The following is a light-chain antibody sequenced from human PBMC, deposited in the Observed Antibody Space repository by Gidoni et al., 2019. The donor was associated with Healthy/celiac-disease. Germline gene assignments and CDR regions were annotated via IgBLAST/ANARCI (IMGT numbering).Light chain of an antibody. CDR1: QSISSW. Sequence: DIQRTKTPYTLSASVGDRVTITCRASQSISSWWAWSQQKPGKAPKLLFYKASSLESGVPSRFIGSGSGPVFSLTISSLLPDDFATFYCQQYNSYSWTFXQXTKVEIK. CDR3: QQYNSYSWT. J-gene: IGKJ1*01. CDR2: KAS. V-gene: IGKV1-5*03.